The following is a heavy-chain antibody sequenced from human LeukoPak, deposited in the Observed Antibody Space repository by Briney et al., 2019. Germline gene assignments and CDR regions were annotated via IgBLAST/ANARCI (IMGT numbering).Heavy chain of an antibody. V-gene: IGHV1-46*01. CDR1: GYTFTSYY. CDR3: ARGGHYYDSSGYYYLFDY. Sequence: ASVKVSCTASGYTFTSYYMHWVRQAPGQGLEWMGIINPSGGSTSYAQKFQGRVTMTRDTSTSTVYMELSSLRSEDTAVYYCARGGHYYDSSGYYYLFDYWGQGTLVTVSS. CDR2: INPSGGST. J-gene: IGHJ4*02. D-gene: IGHD3-22*01.